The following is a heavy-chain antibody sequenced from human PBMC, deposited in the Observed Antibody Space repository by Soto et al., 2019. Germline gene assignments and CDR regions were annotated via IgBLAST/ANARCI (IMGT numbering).Heavy chain of an antibody. CDR2: IRSKANSYAP. Sequence: EVQLVESGGGLVQPGGSLKLSCAASGFTFSGSAMHWVRQASGKGLEWVGRIRSKANSYAPAYAASVKGRFTISRDDSKNTAYLQMNSLKTEDTAVYYCTSLEYYYDSSGYYALDAFDIWGQGTMVTVSS. CDR3: TSLEYYYDSSGYYALDAFDI. D-gene: IGHD3-22*01. J-gene: IGHJ3*02. V-gene: IGHV3-73*02. CDR1: GFTFSGSA.